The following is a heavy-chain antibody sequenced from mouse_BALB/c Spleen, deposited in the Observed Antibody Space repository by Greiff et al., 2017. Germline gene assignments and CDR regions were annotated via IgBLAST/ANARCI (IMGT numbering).Heavy chain of an antibody. Sequence: DVKLVESGGGLVKPGGSLKLSCAASGFTFSSYAMSWVRQTPEKRLEWVASISSGGSTYYPDSVKGRFTISRDNARNILYLQMSSLRSEDTAMYYCARGHYSNAMDYWGQGTSVTVSS. CDR3: ARGHYSNAMDY. CDR2: ISSGGST. V-gene: IGHV5-6-5*01. D-gene: IGHD2-5*01. CDR1: GFTFSSYA. J-gene: IGHJ4*01.